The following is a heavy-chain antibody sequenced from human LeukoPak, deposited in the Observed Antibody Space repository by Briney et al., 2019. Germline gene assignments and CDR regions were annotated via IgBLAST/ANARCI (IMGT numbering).Heavy chain of an antibody. Sequence: GGSLRLSCTASGFTFASYAMSWVRQAPGRGLEWVSTISGSGGSTYYADSVKGRFTISRDNSKNTLYLQMNSLRAEDTAVYYCAKAYCSGGSCPNWFDPWGQGTLVTVPS. V-gene: IGHV3-23*01. CDR3: AKAYCSGGSCPNWFDP. CDR2: ISGSGGST. J-gene: IGHJ5*02. D-gene: IGHD2-15*01. CDR1: GFTFASYA.